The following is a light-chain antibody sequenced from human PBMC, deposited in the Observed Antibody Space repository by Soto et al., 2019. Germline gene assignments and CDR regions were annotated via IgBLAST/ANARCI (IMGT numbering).Light chain of an antibody. CDR1: QSVLYSSNNKYY. V-gene: IGKV4-1*01. J-gene: IGKJ3*01. Sequence: DIVMTQSPDSLAVSLGERATINCKSSQSVLYSSNNKYYLAWYQQKPGQPPKLLIYWASTRESGVPDRFSGSGSGTDFTHTISSLQAEDVAVTYCQQYYSTPLTFGPRTKVAIK. CDR3: QQYYSTPLT. CDR2: WAS.